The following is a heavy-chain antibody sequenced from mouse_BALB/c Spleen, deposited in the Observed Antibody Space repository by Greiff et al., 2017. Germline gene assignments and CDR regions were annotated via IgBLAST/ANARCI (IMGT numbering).Heavy chain of an antibody. CDR2: ISSGGSYT. J-gene: IGHJ2*01. Sequence: DVQLVESGGGLVKPGGSLKLSCAASGFTFSSYAMSWVRQTPEKRLEWVATISSGGSYTYYPDSVKGRFTISRDNAKNTLYLQMSSLRSEDTAMYYCAREDYDYHYFDYWGQGTTLTVSS. CDR1: GFTFSSYA. CDR3: AREDYDYHYFDY. V-gene: IGHV5-9-3*01. D-gene: IGHD2-4*01.